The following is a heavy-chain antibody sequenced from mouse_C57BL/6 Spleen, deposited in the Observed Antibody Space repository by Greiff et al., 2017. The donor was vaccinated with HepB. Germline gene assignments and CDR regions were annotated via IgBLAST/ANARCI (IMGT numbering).Heavy chain of an antibody. V-gene: IGHV3-6*01. J-gene: IGHJ1*03. CDR1: GYSITSGYY. CDR3: ARDIASMINWYFDV. CDR2: ISYDGSN. D-gene: IGHD2-4*01. Sequence: EVKVEESGPGLVKPSQSLSLTCSVTGYSITSGYYWNWIRQFPGNKLEWMGYISYDGSNNYNPSLNNRISITRDTSKNQFFLKLNSVTTEDTATYYCARDIASMINWYFDVWGTGTTVTVSS.